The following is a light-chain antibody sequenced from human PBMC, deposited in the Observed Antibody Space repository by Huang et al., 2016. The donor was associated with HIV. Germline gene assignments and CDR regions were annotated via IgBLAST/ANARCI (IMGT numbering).Light chain of an antibody. CDR3: MQALQTPLFT. CDR1: ESLLHMNGNNY. Sequence: DIVMTQSPLSLPVTPGESASISCRSSESLLHMNGNNYLDWYLKKPGQSPQLLIYLGSHRASGVPDRFSGSGSGTDFTLKISRVEAEDVGIYYCMQALQTPLFTFGQGTKLEIK. V-gene: IGKV2-28*01. CDR2: LGS. J-gene: IGKJ2*01.